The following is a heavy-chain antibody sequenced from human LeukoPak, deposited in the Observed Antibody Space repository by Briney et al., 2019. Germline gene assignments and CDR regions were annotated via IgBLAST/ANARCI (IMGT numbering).Heavy chain of an antibody. CDR1: GGTFISYA. J-gene: IGHJ6*03. CDR2: IIPIFGTA. V-gene: IGHV1-69*06. CDR3: ARGGGNSFYYYYYMDV. D-gene: IGHD4-23*01. Sequence: GASVKVSCKASGGTFISYAISWVRQAPGQGLEWMGGIIPIFGTANYAQKFQGRVTITADKSTSTAYMELSSLRSEDTAVYYCARGGGNSFYYYYYMDVWGKGTTVTVSS.